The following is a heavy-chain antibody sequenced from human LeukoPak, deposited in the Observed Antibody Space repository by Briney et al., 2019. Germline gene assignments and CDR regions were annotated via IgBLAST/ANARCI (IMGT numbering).Heavy chain of an antibody. CDR2: IWYDGSNK. CDR1: GFTFSSYG. J-gene: IGHJ4*02. Sequence: PGRSLRLSCAASGFTFSSYGMHWVRQAPGKGLEWVAVIWYDGSNKYYADSVKGRFTISRDSSKNTLYLQMNSLRTEDTAVYYCARDFAGYSYGLAMTYWGQGTLVTVSS. V-gene: IGHV3-33*01. CDR3: ARDFAGYSYGLAMTY. D-gene: IGHD5-18*01.